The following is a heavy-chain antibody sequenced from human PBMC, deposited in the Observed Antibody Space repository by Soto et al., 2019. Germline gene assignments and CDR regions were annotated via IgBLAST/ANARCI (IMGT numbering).Heavy chain of an antibody. CDR1: RFTFRSYA. CDR3: ARDRSIRASDHPRVDSFDI. CDR2: ISSGGTTQ. J-gene: IGHJ3*02. V-gene: IGHV3-30-3*01. D-gene: IGHD1-20*01. Sequence: GGVLRLSCTASRFTFRSYALHWVRQAPGKGLEWVAFISSGGTTQYYADSVQGRFSISRDDSRNTLYLQMNSLRPEDTAIYYCARDRSIRASDHPRVDSFDIWGHGTIVTVS.